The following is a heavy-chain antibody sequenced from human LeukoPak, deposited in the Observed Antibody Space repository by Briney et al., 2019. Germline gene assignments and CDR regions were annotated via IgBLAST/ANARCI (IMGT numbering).Heavy chain of an antibody. CDR2: ISSSSSYI. V-gene: IGHV3-21*01. D-gene: IGHD6-19*01. Sequence: GSLRLSCAASGFTFSSYSMNWVRQAPGKGLEWVSSISSSSSYIYYADSVKGRFTISRDNAKNSLYLQMNSLRAEDTAVYYCARDPPTVAGNFDYWGQGTLVTVSS. CDR1: GFTFSSYS. CDR3: ARDPPTVAGNFDY. J-gene: IGHJ4*02.